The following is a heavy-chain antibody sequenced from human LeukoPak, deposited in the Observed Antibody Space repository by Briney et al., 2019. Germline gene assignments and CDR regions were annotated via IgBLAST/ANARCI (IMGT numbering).Heavy chain of an antibody. CDR2: ISGSGGST. CDR3: ARVSYDFWSGAMDV. CDR1: GFTFSSYG. D-gene: IGHD3-3*01. J-gene: IGHJ6*03. Sequence: PGRSLRLSCAASGFTFSSYGMHWVRQAPGKGLEWVSAISGSGGSTYYADSVKGRFTISRDNSKNTLYLQMNSLRAEDTALYYCARVSYDFWSGAMDVWGKGTTVTVSS. V-gene: IGHV3-23*01.